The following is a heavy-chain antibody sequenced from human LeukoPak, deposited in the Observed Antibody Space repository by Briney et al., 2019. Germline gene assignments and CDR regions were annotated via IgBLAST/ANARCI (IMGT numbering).Heavy chain of an antibody. V-gene: IGHV1-69*04. CDR2: SIPILGIA. CDR1: GGTFSSYA. Sequence: SVKVSCKASGGTFSSYAISWVRQAPGQGLEWMGRSIPILGIANYAQKFQGRVTITADKSTSTAYMELSSLRSEDTAVYYCARDPTVPRGMDVWGQGTTVTVSS. D-gene: IGHD4-17*01. J-gene: IGHJ6*02. CDR3: ARDPTVPRGMDV.